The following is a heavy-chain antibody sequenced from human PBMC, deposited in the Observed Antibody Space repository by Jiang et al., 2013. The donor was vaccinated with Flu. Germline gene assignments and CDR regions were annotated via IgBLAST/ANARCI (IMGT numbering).Heavy chain of an antibody. Sequence: QTLSLTCAVSGDSMRGSCYYWGWIRQPPGKGLEWIGNIFYGGATYYNPSLKSRVTMSVDTSKNQFSLKLSSVTAADTAVYYCARLSGDDCREGGRYYWSQGTLVTVSS. CDR1: GDSMRGSCYY. CDR2: IFYGGAT. CDR3: ARLSGDDCREGGRYY. J-gene: IGHJ4*02. V-gene: IGHV4-39*07. D-gene: IGHD2-21*02.